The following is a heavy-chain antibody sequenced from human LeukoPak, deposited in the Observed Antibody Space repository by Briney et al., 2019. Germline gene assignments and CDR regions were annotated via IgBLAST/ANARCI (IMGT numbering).Heavy chain of an antibody. V-gene: IGHV1-18*01. CDR2: ISTDKADT. Sequence: ASVKVSRKASGYTFTKYGLTWVRQAPGQGLEWMGWISTDKADTYYAQNYQGRVTMTIDTSTSTAYMELRSLTSDDTAVYYCVRDCASDCSIKGHYFFDLWGRGTLVTVSS. D-gene: IGHD2-21*02. CDR3: VRDCASDCSIKGHYFFDL. J-gene: IGHJ2*01. CDR1: GYTFTKYG.